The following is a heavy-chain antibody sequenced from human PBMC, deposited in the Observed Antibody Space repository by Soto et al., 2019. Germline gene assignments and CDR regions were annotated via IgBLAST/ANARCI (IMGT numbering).Heavy chain of an antibody. D-gene: IGHD5-12*01. CDR3: ATTELRGYSGYDYAFDY. V-gene: IGHV1-24*01. CDR2: FDPEDGET. CDR1: GYTLTELS. Sequence: ASVEVSCKVSGYTLTELSMHWVRQAPGKGLEWMGGFDPEDGETIYAQKFQGRVTMTEDTSTDTAYMELSSLRSEDTAVYYCATTELRGYSGYDYAFDYWGQGTLVTVSS. J-gene: IGHJ4*02.